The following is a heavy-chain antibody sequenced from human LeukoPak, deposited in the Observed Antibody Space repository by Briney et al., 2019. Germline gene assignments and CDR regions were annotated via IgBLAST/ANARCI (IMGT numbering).Heavy chain of an antibody. J-gene: IGHJ4*02. CDR3: ARGDFDSSSWYSSY. CDR1: GFTFSSYA. CDR2: ISSSSSYI. V-gene: IGHV3-21*01. D-gene: IGHD6-13*01. Sequence: PGGSLRLSCAASGFTFSSYAMHWVRQAPGKGLEWVSSISSSSSYIYYADSVKGRFTISRDNAKNSLYLQMNSLRAEDTAVYYCARGDFDSSSWYSSYWGQGTLVTVSS.